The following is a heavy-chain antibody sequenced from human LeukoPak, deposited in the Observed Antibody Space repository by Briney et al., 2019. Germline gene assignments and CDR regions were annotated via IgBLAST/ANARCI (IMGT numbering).Heavy chain of an antibody. V-gene: IGHV1-46*01. CDR2: INPSGGST. Sequence: ASVKVSCKASGYTFTSYYMHWVRQAPGQGLEWMGIINPSGGSTSYAQKFQGRVTMTRDTSTSTVYMELSSLRSEDTAVYYYARGRVVVAATRGNRLDYWGQGTLVTVSS. CDR3: ARGRVVVAATRGNRLDY. CDR1: GYTFTSYY. D-gene: IGHD2-15*01. J-gene: IGHJ4*02.